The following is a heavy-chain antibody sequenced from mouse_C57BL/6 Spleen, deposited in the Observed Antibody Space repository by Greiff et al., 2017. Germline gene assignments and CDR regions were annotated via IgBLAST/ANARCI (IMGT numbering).Heavy chain of an antibody. CDR3: ARPYYYGEYYAMDY. CDR2: ISSGGSYT. V-gene: IGHV5-6*01. CDR1: GFTFSSYG. D-gene: IGHD1-1*01. Sequence: EVQGVESGGDLVKPGGSLKLSCAASGFTFSSYGMSWVRQTPDKRLEWVATISSGGSYTYYPDSVKGRFTISRDNAKNTLYLQMSSLKSEDTAMYYCARPYYYGEYYAMDYWGQGTSVTVSS. J-gene: IGHJ4*01.